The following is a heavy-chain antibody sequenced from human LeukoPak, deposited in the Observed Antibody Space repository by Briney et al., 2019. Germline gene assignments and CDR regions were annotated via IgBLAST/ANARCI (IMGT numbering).Heavy chain of an antibody. J-gene: IGHJ6*03. CDR3: ARLPSIAAHYYYYYYYMDV. D-gene: IGHD6-6*01. Sequence: SETLSLTCTVSGGSISSYYWGWIRQPPGKGLEWIGYIYYSGSTNYNPSLKSRVTISVDTSKNQFSLKLSSVTAADTAVYYCARLPSIAAHYYYYYYYMDVWGKGTTVTVSS. CDR2: IYYSGST. V-gene: IGHV4-59*01. CDR1: GGSISSYY.